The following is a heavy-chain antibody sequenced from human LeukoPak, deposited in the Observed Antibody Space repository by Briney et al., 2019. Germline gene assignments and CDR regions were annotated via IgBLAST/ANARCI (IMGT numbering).Heavy chain of an antibody. V-gene: IGHV3-33*01. Sequence: GGSLRLSCAASGFTFGSYGMHWVRQAPGKGLEWVAVIWYDGSNKYYADSVKGRFTISRDNSKKTLYLQMNSLRAEDTAVYYCARDEKYGNNRVDYWGQGTLVTVSS. CDR2: IWYDGSNK. D-gene: IGHD1-14*01. J-gene: IGHJ4*02. CDR3: ARDEKYGNNRVDY. CDR1: GFTFGSYG.